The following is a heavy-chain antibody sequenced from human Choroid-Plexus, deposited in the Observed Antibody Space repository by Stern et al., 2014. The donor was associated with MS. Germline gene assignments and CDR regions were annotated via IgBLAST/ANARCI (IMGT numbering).Heavy chain of an antibody. D-gene: IGHD3-3*01. CDR1: GFTFGNYW. V-gene: IGHV3-7*01. CDR2: IKEDGTEK. Sequence: EVQLEESGGGLVQPGGSLTISCTAAGFTFGNYWMTWVRQAPGKGLEWVANIKEDGTEKNYVDSVKGRFTISRDNARNSLYLQMNSLRVEDTALYYCVRVYNTIYGIVTQRGSGMDVWGQGTTVIVSS. J-gene: IGHJ6*02. CDR3: VRVYNTIYGIVTQRGSGMDV.